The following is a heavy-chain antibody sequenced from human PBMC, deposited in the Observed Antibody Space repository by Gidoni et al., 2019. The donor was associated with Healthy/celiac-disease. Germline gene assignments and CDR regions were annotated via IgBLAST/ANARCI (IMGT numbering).Heavy chain of an antibody. CDR2: IIPICGTA. D-gene: IGHD6-6*01. Sequence: QVQLVQSGAEVKKPGSSVKVSCKASGCTFSSYAISWVRQAPGQGLEWMGGIIPICGTANYAQKFQGRVTITADESTSTAYMELSSLRSEDTAVYYCASRLYSSSDGLYYYYYMDVWGKGTTVTVSS. V-gene: IGHV1-69*01. CDR1: GCTFSSYA. CDR3: ASRLYSSSDGLYYYYYMDV. J-gene: IGHJ6*03.